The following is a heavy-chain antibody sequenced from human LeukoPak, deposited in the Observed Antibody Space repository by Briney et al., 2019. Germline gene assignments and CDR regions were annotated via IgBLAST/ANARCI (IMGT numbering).Heavy chain of an antibody. V-gene: IGHV1-8*01. J-gene: IGHJ4*02. CDR2: MNPNSGNT. Sequence: ASVKVSCKASGYTFTSYDINWVRQATGQGLEWMGWMNPNSGNTGYAQKFQGRVTMTRNTSISAAYMKLSSLRSEDTAVYYCARGRRAVRGVIIQVFDYWGQGTLVTVSS. D-gene: IGHD3-10*01. CDR3: ARGRRAVRGVIIQVFDY. CDR1: GYTFTSYD.